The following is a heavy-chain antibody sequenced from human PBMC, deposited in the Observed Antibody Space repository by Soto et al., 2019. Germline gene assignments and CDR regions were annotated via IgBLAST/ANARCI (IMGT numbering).Heavy chain of an antibody. CDR1: GLTFSNFG. V-gene: IGHV3-48*02. Sequence: VESRILSCAVSGLTFSNFGMVWVRQAPGKGLEWLSYISSISGTIYYADSVKGRFTVSRDNARDLLFLQLNRLSDEDTAVYYCARDFSLARGLDVWGQGTTVTV. CDR2: ISSISGTI. CDR3: ARDFSLARGLDV. J-gene: IGHJ6*02.